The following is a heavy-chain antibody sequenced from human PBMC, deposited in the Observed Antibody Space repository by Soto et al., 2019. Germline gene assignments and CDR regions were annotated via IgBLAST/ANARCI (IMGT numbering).Heavy chain of an antibody. Sequence: QVQLVQSGAEVKQPGASVKVSCRTSGYTFTNYDISWVRQATGQGLEWMGWMNPDSANTGYAQKFQGRGTMTRDTTKSTAYMELNSLTSEDTAIYYCARAIRDQLLSDYWGQGSLVIVSS. V-gene: IGHV1-8*01. J-gene: IGHJ4*02. CDR1: GYTFTNYD. CDR2: MNPDSANT. D-gene: IGHD1-26*01. CDR3: ARAIRDQLLSDY.